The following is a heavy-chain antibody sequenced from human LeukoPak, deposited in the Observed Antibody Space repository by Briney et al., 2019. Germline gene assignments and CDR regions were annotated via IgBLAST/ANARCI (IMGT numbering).Heavy chain of an antibody. J-gene: IGHJ4*02. D-gene: IGHD3-10*01. Sequence: SETLSLTCSVSGGSISSSSYYWGWIRQPPGKGLEWIGTFHYSGSTYYNPSLKSRVTISVDTSKNQFSLKLSSVTAADTAVYYCARRRRGVRGVIRGFDYWGQGTLVTVSS. V-gene: IGHV4-39*07. CDR1: GGSISSSSYY. CDR3: ARRRRGVRGVIRGFDY. CDR2: FHYSGST.